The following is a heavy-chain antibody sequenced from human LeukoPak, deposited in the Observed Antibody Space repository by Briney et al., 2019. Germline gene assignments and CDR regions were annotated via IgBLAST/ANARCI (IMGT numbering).Heavy chain of an antibody. D-gene: IGHD5-18*01. CDR1: VFTFDDYA. J-gene: IGHJ6*02. Sequence: GGSLRLSCAASVFTFDDYAMHWVRQAPGKGLEWVSGISWNSGSIGYADSVKGRFTISRDNAKNSLYLQMNSLRAEDTALYYCAKDIWPTGTAIYYGMDVWGQGTTVTVSS. V-gene: IGHV3-9*01. CDR3: AKDIWPTGTAIYYGMDV. CDR2: ISWNSGSI.